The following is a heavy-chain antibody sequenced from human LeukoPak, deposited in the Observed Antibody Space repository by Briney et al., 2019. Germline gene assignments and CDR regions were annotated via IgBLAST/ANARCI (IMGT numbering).Heavy chain of an antibody. D-gene: IGHD6-19*01. Sequence: SVKVSCKASGGTFISYAISWVRQAPGQGLEWMGGIIPIFGTANYAQKFQGRVTITADESTSTAYMELSSLRSEDTAVYYCANTPFLGGAVAGNYYYYGMDVWGQGTTVTVSS. J-gene: IGHJ6*02. CDR1: GGTFISYA. V-gene: IGHV1-69*01. CDR3: ANTPFLGGAVAGNYYYYGMDV. CDR2: IIPIFGTA.